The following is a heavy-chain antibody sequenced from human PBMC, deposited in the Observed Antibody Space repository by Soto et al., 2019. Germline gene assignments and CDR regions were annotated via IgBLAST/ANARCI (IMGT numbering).Heavy chain of an antibody. CDR2: IWYDGSNK. J-gene: IGHJ4*02. CDR1: GFTFSSYG. D-gene: IGHD6-13*01. Sequence: VQLVESGGGVVQPGRSLRLSCAASGFTFSSYGMHWVRQAPGKGLEWVAVIWYDGSNKYYADSVKGRFTISRDNSKNTLYLQMNSLRAEDTAVYYCARDGSSWNLLQYFDYWGQGTLVTVSS. V-gene: IGHV3-33*01. CDR3: ARDGSSWNLLQYFDY.